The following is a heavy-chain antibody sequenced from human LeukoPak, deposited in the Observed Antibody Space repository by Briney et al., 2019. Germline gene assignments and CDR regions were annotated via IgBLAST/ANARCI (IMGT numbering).Heavy chain of an antibody. D-gene: IGHD3-16*01. CDR2: ISAYNGNI. Sequence: ASVKVSCTASGCTFTSYGISWVRQAPGQGLEWMGWISAYNGNINYAQKLQGRVTMTTDTSTSTAYMELRSLRSDDTAVYYCARLTVINQVWGTVDYWGQGALVAVSS. CDR1: GCTFTSYG. CDR3: ARLTVINQVWGTVDY. V-gene: IGHV1-18*01. J-gene: IGHJ4*02.